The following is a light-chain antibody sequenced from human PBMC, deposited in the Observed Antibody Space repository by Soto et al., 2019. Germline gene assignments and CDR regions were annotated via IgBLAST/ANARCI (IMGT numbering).Light chain of an antibody. Sequence: QSALTQPPSASGSPGQSVTISCTGTSSDVGSYNYVCWYQQEAGKAPKLIIYDVSKRPSGVPDRFSGSKSGNTASLTVSGLQAEDEADYYCSSYAHGSTYVFGTGTKLTVL. CDR1: SSDVGSYNY. CDR3: SSYAHGSTYV. J-gene: IGLJ1*01. V-gene: IGLV2-8*01. CDR2: DVS.